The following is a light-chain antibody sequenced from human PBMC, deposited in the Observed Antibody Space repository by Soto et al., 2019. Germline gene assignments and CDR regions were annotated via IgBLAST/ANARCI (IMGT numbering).Light chain of an antibody. CDR2: VND. V-gene: IGLV1-44*01. J-gene: IGLJ1*01. CDR1: SSNIGDNP. Sequence: QPVLTQPPSVSGTPGQKVTISCSGSSSNIGDNPVNWYQQLPGAAPKLLIYVNDQRPSGVPDRFSGSKSGTSASLAISGLQPEDEADYYCAAWDDSLNALFGTGTKVTVL. CDR3: AAWDDSLNAL.